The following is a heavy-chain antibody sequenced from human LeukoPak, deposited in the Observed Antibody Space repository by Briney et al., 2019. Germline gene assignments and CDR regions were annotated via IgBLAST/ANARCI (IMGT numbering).Heavy chain of an antibody. Sequence: ASVKVSCKASGYIFTRTGINWVRQAPGQGLEWMGWISPYNDNTKYAQKFQGRVTITADKSTSTAYMELSSLRSEDTAVYYCARGGGDSQAAGIWVEDAFDIWGQGTMVTVSS. V-gene: IGHV1-18*04. CDR1: GYIFTRTG. J-gene: IGHJ3*02. D-gene: IGHD6-13*01. CDR3: ARGGGDSQAAGIWVEDAFDI. CDR2: ISPYNDNT.